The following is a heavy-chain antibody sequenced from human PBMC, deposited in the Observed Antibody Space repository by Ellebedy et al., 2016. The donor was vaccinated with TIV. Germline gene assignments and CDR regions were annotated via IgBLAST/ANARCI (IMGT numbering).Heavy chain of an antibody. CDR3: ARGPSSGYTYG. Sequence: SETLSLTCTVSGASISRYYCSWIRQPPGKGLEWIGSIYYSGSATYNPSLKSRVTISVDTSKNQVSLKLTSVPAADTAVYYCARGPSSGYTYGWGQGTLVTVSS. D-gene: IGHD5-18*01. V-gene: IGHV4-59*01. J-gene: IGHJ4*02. CDR2: IYYSGSA. CDR1: GASISRYY.